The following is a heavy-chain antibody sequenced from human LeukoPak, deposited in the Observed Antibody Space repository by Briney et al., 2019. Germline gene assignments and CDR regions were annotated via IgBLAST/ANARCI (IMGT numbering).Heavy chain of an antibody. V-gene: IGHV1-69*05. Sequence: SVKVSCKASGGTFSSYAISWVRQAPGQGLEWMGRIIPIFGTANYAQKFQGRVTITTDESTSTAYMELSSLRSEDTAVYYCAKDPLIAAAGSHSWFDPWGQGTLVTVSS. CDR2: IIPIFGTA. CDR1: GGTFSSYA. CDR3: AKDPLIAAAGSHSWFDP. D-gene: IGHD6-13*01. J-gene: IGHJ5*02.